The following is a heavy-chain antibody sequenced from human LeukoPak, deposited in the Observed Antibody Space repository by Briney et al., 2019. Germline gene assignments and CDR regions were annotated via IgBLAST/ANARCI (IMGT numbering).Heavy chain of an antibody. CDR1: GFTFSDHY. V-gene: IGHV3-72*01. J-gene: IGHJ3*02. Sequence: GGALRLSCAASGFTFSDHYMDWVRQAPGKGLEWVGRTRNKANSYTTEYAASVKGRFTISRDDSKNSLYLQMNSLETEDTAAYYCARGGGSSSRAFDIWGQGTMVT. CDR3: ARGGGSSSRAFDI. CDR2: TRNKANSYTT. D-gene: IGHD1-26*01.